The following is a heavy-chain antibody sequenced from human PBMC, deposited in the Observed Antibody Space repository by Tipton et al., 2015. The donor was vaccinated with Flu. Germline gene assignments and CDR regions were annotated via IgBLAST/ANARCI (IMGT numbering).Heavy chain of an antibody. CDR3: ARGAYVDTGLASDY. Sequence: TLSLTCTVSGGSISSGSYYWTWIRQPAGKGLEWIGRIYTRVSGSTRYNPSLQSRVTISLDTSKNQFSLHLTSVTAADTAVYYCARGAYVDTGLASDYWGQGTPVTVSS. J-gene: IGHJ4*02. CDR2: IYTRVSGST. D-gene: IGHD5-18*01. V-gene: IGHV4-61*02. CDR1: GGSISSGSYY.